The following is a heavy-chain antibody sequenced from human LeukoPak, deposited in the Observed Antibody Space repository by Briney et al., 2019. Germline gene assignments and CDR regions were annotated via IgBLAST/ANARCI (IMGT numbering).Heavy chain of an antibody. V-gene: IGHV5-51*01. D-gene: IGHD5-18*01. CDR2: IYPGDSDT. CDR3: ARQREAAMRY. CDR1: GYRFTSYW. J-gene: IGHJ4*02. Sequence: GESLKISCKGSGYRFTSYWIGWVRQTPGKGLEWMGIIYPGDSDTRYSPSFQGQVTISADKSISTAYLQWSSLKASDTAIYYCARQREAAMRYWGQGTLVTVSS.